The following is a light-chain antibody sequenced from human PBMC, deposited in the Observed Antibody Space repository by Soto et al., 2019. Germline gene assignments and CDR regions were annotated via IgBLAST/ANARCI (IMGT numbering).Light chain of an antibody. CDR1: QSVSNNY. J-gene: IGKJ2*01. CDR3: KQYGSSPPYT. CDR2: GSS. Sequence: EVVLTQSPGTLSLSPGERATLSCRASQSVSNNYLAWYQQKPGQAPRLLIFGSSDRATGIPDRFSGSGSGTDFTLPISRLEPEASATYYCKQYGSSPPYTFGLGTTLAIK. V-gene: IGKV3-20*01.